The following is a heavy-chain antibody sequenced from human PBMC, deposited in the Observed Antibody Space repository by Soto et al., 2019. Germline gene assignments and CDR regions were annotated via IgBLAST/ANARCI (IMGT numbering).Heavy chain of an antibody. Sequence: SVKVSCKASGGTFSSYAISWVRQAPGQGLEWMGGIIPIFGTANYAQKFQGRVTITADESTSTAYMELSSLRSEDTAVYYCARDPPRGTTYYYGMDVWGQGATVTVSS. CDR3: ARDPPRGTTYYYGMDV. D-gene: IGHD1-26*01. CDR1: GGTFSSYA. V-gene: IGHV1-69*13. CDR2: IIPIFGTA. J-gene: IGHJ6*02.